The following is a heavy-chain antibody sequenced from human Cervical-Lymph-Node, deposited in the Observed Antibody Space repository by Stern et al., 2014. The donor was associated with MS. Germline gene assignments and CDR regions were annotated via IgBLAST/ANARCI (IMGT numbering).Heavy chain of an antibody. CDR3: ARDHFTTSLDV. J-gene: IGHJ6*02. CDR1: SGSISSDNYY. V-gene: IGHV4-31*03. Sequence: QVQLVESGPGLVKPSQTLSLTCTVSSGSISSDNYYWTWIRQHPGKGLEWIGHIYYSGTTYYNPSLKSRVSITVDTSQNLFSLRLSSVTAADTAVYYCARDHFTTSLDVWGHGTTVTVS. CDR2: IYYSGTT. D-gene: IGHD3-22*01.